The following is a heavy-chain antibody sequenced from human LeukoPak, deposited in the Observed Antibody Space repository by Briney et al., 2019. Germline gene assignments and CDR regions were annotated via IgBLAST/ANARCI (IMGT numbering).Heavy chain of an antibody. Sequence: SETLSLTCTVSGGSITSTTYFWGWVRQPPGRDLEWLGTISYNGNTYYNPSLKSRLTLSVDTSKNQFSLNLNSVNAADAAIYYCARLRARLGYCISTSCHGYFDYWAQGALVTVSS. CDR1: GGSITSTTYF. CDR3: ARLRARLGYCISTSCHGYFDY. J-gene: IGHJ4*02. V-gene: IGHV4-39*01. CDR2: ISYNGNT. D-gene: IGHD2-2*01.